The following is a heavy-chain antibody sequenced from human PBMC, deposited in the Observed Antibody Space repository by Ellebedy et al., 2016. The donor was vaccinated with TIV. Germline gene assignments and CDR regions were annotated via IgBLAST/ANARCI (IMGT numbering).Heavy chain of an antibody. D-gene: IGHD4-17*01. CDR1: GFSFRNYW. V-gene: IGHV3-7*01. Sequence: GESLKISCGASGFSFRNYWMTWVRQAPGKGLEWVANMRQDGGDKYYEDSVKGRFTIARDNAKNSLFLQMSSLRVEDTAVYYCATDGSYGDYRSPTHAFVMWGQGTMVAVSS. CDR2: MRQDGGDK. J-gene: IGHJ3*02. CDR3: ATDGSYGDYRSPTHAFVM.